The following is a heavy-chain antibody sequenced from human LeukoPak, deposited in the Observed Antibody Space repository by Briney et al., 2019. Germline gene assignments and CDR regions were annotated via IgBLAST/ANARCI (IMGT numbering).Heavy chain of an antibody. CDR2: ISGSGGGR. CDR1: GFTFSSYV. J-gene: IGHJ4*02. D-gene: IGHD3-10*01. Sequence: QPGGSLRLSCAVSGFTFSSYVMSWARQAPGKGLEWVSTISGSGGGRYYADSVKGRFTISRDNSKNTMYLQMNSLRAEDTAVYYCARDPGYYGSGSLTPYYFDYWGQGTLVTVSS. V-gene: IGHV3-23*01. CDR3: ARDPGYYGSGSLTPYYFDY.